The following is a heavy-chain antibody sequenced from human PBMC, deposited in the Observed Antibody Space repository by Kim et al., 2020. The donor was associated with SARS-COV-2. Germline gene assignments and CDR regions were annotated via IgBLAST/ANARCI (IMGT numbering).Heavy chain of an antibody. CDR1: GGSFSGYY. D-gene: IGHD2-2*01. CDR2: INHSGST. V-gene: IGHV4-34*01. CDR3: ARARGIVVVPAATNNWFDP. Sequence: SETLSLTCAVYGGSFSGYYWSWIRQPPGKGLEWIGEINHSGSTNYNPSLKSRVTISVDTSKNQFSLKLSSVTAADTAVYYCARARGIVVVPAATNNWFDPWGQGTLVTVSS. J-gene: IGHJ5*02.